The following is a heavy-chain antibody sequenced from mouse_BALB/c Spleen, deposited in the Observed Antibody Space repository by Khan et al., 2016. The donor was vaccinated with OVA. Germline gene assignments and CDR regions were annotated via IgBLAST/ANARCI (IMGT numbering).Heavy chain of an antibody. CDR1: GYAFTDYW. CDR2: IYPGSGNT. CDR3: ARDGGNYGWFAY. V-gene: IGHV1-63*01. J-gene: IGHJ3*01. Sequence: QIQLVQSGTELVRPGTSVKISCKASGYAFTDYWLGWVKQRPGHGLEWIGDIYPGSGNTYYNEKFKGKVTLTADKSSSTAYMQLSSLTSEDSAVYVCARDGGNYGWFAYWGQGTLVTVSA. D-gene: IGHD2-1*01.